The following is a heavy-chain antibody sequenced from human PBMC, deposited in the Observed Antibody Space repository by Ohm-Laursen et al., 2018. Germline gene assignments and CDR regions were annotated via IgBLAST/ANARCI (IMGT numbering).Heavy chain of an antibody. J-gene: IGHJ4*02. D-gene: IGHD1-26*01. V-gene: IGHV3-11*01. CDR2: ISSSGSTI. CDR3: ARGRGSYYYFDY. CDR1: GFTFSDYH. Sequence: SLRLSCSASGFTFSDYHMSWIRQAPGKGLEWVSYISSSGSTIYYADSVKGRFTISRDNAKNSLYLQMNSLRAEDTAVYYCARGRGSYYYFDYWGQGTLVTVSS.